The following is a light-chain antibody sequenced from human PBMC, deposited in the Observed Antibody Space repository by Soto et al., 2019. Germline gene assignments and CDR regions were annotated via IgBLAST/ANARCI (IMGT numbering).Light chain of an antibody. CDR2: GAS. Sequence: EILMTQSPATLSVSPGETATLSCRASQSVSTKLAWYQQKPGQAPRLLINGASTRATGVPARFSGWGFGTEFTLTISSLHSEDFAVYYCQQYHNWPPITFGQGARLEIK. J-gene: IGKJ5*01. V-gene: IGKV3-15*01. CDR1: QSVSTK. CDR3: QQYHNWPPIT.